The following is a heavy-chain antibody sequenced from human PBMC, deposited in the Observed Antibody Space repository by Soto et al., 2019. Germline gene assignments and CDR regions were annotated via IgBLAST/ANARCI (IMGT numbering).Heavy chain of an antibody. V-gene: IGHV3-7*01. Sequence: GGSLRLSCAASGFTFTSDWMSWVHQAPGQGLGWVANIRQDGSEKHYVDSVKGRFTISRDNAKNSLFLQMNRLRAEATAVYDRTNIKSACDRDHWGQGTLVTVSS. D-gene: IGHD2-2*01. CDR2: IRQDGSEK. J-gene: IGHJ4*02. CDR1: GFTFTSDW. CDR3: TNIKSACDRDH.